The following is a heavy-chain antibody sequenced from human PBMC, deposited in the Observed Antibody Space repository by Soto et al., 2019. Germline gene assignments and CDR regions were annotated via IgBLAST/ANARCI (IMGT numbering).Heavy chain of an antibody. CDR2: VNAGNDNT. CDR3: AREVPYGYSRFDY. J-gene: IGHJ4*02. Sequence: QVHLVQSGAEVKKPGASVKVSCRTSGYTFTNNVINWVRQAPGQRLEWIGWVNAGNDNTKWSREFQGRLTLTKATSATTAYMELSSLTPEDTAIYFCAREVPYGYSRFDYWGQGTLVTVSS. CDR1: GYTFTNNV. D-gene: IGHD5-18*01. V-gene: IGHV1-3*01.